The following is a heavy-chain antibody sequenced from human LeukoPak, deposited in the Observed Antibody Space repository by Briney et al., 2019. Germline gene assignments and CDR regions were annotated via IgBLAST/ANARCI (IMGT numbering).Heavy chain of an antibody. CDR1: GDSIGSDY. CDR3: ARSSWSFSSYYYYMDV. CDR2: IYYRGSS. V-gene: IGHV4-59*01. J-gene: IGHJ6*03. D-gene: IGHD1-26*01. Sequence: SETLSLTCTVSGDSIGSDYWSWIRQPPGKGLEWIGYIYYRGSSNYNPSLKSRVTISLDTSKRQISLKLSSVTAADTAVYYCARSSWSFSSYYYYMDVWGKGTTVTVSS.